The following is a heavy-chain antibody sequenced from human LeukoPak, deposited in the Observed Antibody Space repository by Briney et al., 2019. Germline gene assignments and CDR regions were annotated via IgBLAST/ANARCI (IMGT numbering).Heavy chain of an antibody. D-gene: IGHD1-26*01. CDR3: ARDSPPGWELPSGAFDI. Sequence: GRSLRLSCAASGFTFDDYGMSWVRQAPGKGLEWVSGINWNGGSTGYADSVKGRFTISRDNAKNSLYLQMNSLRAEDTALYYCARDSPPGWELPSGAFDIWGQGTMVTVSS. J-gene: IGHJ3*02. V-gene: IGHV3-20*04. CDR1: GFTFDDYG. CDR2: INWNGGST.